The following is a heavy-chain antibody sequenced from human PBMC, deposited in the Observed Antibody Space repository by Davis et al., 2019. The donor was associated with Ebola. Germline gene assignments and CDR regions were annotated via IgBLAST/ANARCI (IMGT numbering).Heavy chain of an antibody. Sequence: GESLKISCAGSGFTVSSNYMNWVRQAPGKGLEWVSVIYRGGNTYYADSVKGRFTISRHNSKNTLDLQMNSLRSEDTAVYYCARTQVPAAIPVGYFQHWGQGTLVTVSS. CDR3: ARTQVPAAIPVGYFQH. D-gene: IGHD2-2*02. J-gene: IGHJ1*01. CDR2: IYRGGNT. V-gene: IGHV3-53*04. CDR1: GFTVSSNY.